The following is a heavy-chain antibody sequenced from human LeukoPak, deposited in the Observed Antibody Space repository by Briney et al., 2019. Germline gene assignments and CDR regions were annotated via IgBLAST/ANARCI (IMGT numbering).Heavy chain of an antibody. CDR1: GFTFRSYA. V-gene: IGHV3-30-3*01. CDR3: ARSVGSWYGYFDY. CDR2: ISYDGSNK. D-gene: IGHD6-13*01. Sequence: GGSLRLSCAASGFTFRSYAMHWVRQAPGKGLEWVAVISYDGSNKYYADSVKGRFTISRDNSKNTLYLQMNSLRAEDTAVYYCARSVGSWYGYFDYWGQGTLVTVSS. J-gene: IGHJ4*02.